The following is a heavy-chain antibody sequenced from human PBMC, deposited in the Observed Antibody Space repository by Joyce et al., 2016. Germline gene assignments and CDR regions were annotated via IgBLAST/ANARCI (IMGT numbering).Heavy chain of an antibody. CDR2: IIPSLAIT. J-gene: IGHJ6*03. CDR3: ARTLYTSGFNFKYYYYYMDV. Sequence: QVQLVQSGAEVKKPGSSVKVSCKASGGTFSNYAISWVRQAPGQGLEWMGGIIPSLAITQYAQDFQDRVTITADKFTNTVYMELTGLRSEDTAVYYCARTLYTSGFNFKYYYYYMDVWGMGSTVTVSS. D-gene: IGHD6-19*01. V-gene: IGHV1-69*09. CDR1: GGTFSNYA.